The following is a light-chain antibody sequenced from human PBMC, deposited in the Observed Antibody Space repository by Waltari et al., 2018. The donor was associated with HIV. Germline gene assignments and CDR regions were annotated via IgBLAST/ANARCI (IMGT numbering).Light chain of an antibody. J-gene: IGLJ2*01. Sequence: QSALTQPPSTSGSPGQSVTISCTGTRSDVGGYNSVSWYQQHPGKAPKLIIYDVIKRPSGVPDRFSGSKSGNTASLTVSGLQAEDEADYYCSSYAGSNNRVVFGGGTKLTVL. CDR3: SSYAGSNNRVV. V-gene: IGLV2-8*01. CDR1: RSDVGGYNS. CDR2: DVI.